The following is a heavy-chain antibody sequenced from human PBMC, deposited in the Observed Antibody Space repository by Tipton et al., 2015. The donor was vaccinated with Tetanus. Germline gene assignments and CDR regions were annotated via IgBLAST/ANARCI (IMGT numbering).Heavy chain of an antibody. Sequence: QLVQSGAEVKKPGSSVKISCKASGGPFRNHGFSWVRLTPGQGLEWMGGIIPVFGTASYAQKFQDRATITADESTSTAYMELNSLTSEDTAVYFCARTRGAMMINSNYYYDYWGQGTLVTVSS. V-gene: IGHV1-69*01. CDR3: ARTRGAMMINSNYYYDY. J-gene: IGHJ4*02. CDR1: GGPFRNHG. D-gene: IGHD2/OR15-2a*01. CDR2: IIPVFGTA.